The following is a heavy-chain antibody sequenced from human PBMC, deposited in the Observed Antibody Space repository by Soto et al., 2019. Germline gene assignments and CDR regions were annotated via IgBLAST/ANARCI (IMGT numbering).Heavy chain of an antibody. CDR2: IYYSGTT. CDR3: ARLIKKGSGWKGPDY. Sequence: SETLSLTCAVSGGTISSGGYSWSWIRQPPGKGLEWIGSIYYSGTTYYNPSLKSRVTISVDTSKNQFSLKLSSVTAADTAVYYCARLIKKGSGWKGPDYWGQGTLVTVSS. V-gene: IGHV4-30-2*03. D-gene: IGHD3-22*01. CDR1: GGTISSGGYS. J-gene: IGHJ4*02.